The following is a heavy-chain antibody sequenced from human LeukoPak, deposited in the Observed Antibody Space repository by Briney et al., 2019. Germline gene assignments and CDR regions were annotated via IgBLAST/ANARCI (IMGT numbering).Heavy chain of an antibody. CDR2: IIPIFGTA. D-gene: IGHD3-22*01. V-gene: IGHV1-69*05. J-gene: IGHJ4*02. CDR1: GGTFSSYA. CDR3: ARTYYYDSSGYPLTFDY. Sequence: SVKVSCKASGGTFSSYAISWVRQAPGQGLEWMGRIIPIFGTANYAQKFQGRVTITTDESTSTAYMELSSLRSEDTAVYYCARTYYYDSSGYPLTFDYWGQGTLVAVSS.